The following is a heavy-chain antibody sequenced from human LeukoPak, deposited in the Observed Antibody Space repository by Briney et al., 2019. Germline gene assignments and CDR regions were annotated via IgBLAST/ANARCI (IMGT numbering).Heavy chain of an antibody. J-gene: IGHJ4*02. CDR3: ARDLVGYDSSGYYPRALSY. D-gene: IGHD3-22*01. CDR1: GFTFSSYG. CDR2: ICYDGSNK. V-gene: IGHV3-33*01. Sequence: PGGSLRLSCAASGFTFSSYGMHWVRQAPGKGLEWVAVICYDGSNKYYADSVKGRFTISRDNSKNTLYLQMNSLRAEDTAVYYCARDLVGYDSSGYYPRALSYWGQGTLVTVSS.